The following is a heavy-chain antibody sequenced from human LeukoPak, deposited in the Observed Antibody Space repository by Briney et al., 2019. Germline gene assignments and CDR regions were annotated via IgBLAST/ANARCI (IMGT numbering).Heavy chain of an antibody. V-gene: IGHV3-13*05. CDR3: ARDGYG. D-gene: IGHD5-18*01. CDR1: GFXLSNYD. Sequence: GGSLRLSCAASGFXLSNYDMHWVRLAAGKGLEWVSLIGIAGDPYYPGSVKGRFTISRDNAKNSLYLQMNSLRAEDTAVYYCARDGYGWGQGTLVTVSS. CDR2: IGIAGDP. J-gene: IGHJ4*02.